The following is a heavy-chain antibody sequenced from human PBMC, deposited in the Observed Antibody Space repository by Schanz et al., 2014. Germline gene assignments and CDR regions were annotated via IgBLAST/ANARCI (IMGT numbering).Heavy chain of an antibody. D-gene: IGHD2-8*02. J-gene: IGHJ4*02. CDR1: RSTFSSYT. Sequence: QVQLVQSGAEVKKPGSSVKVSCKASRSTFSSYTISWVRQARGQGLEWVGRFIPILDVGNYAQQFQGRVTLTTDTSTSTAYMELRNLRSDDTAVYYCATMWGYCTATACQILEVLDVWGQGTLVTVSS. CDR2: FIPILDVG. CDR3: ATMWGYCTATACQILEVLDV. V-gene: IGHV1-69*02.